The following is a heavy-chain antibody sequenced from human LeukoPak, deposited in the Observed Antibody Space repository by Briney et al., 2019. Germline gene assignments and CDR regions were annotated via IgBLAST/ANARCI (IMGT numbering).Heavy chain of an antibody. CDR2: ISSSSSYI. Sequence: GGSLRLSCAASGFTFSSYSMNWVRQAPGKGLEWVSSISSSSSYIYYADSVKGRFTISRDNAKKSLYLRMNSLRPEDTGVYYCARVIFSYFDPFDCWGQGTLVTVSS. CDR3: ARVIFSYFDPFDC. J-gene: IGHJ4*02. D-gene: IGHD3-9*01. V-gene: IGHV3-21*01. CDR1: GFTFSSYS.